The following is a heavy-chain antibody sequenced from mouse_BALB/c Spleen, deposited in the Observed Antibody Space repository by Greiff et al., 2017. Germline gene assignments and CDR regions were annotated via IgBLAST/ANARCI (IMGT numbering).Heavy chain of an antibody. CDR1: GYTFTSYW. D-gene: IGHD2-4*01. V-gene: IGHV1-69*02. Sequence: QVQLQQPGAELVKPGAPVKLSCKASGYTFTSYWMNWVKQRPGRGLEWIGRIDPSDSETHYNQKFKDKATLTVDKSSSTAYIQLSSLTSEDSAVYYCARGRDYDDLWYFDVWGAGTTVTVSS. CDR2: IDPSDSET. J-gene: IGHJ1*01. CDR3: ARGRDYDDLWYFDV.